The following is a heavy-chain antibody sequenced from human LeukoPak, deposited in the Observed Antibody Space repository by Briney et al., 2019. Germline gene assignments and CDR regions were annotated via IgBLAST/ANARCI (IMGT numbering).Heavy chain of an antibody. V-gene: IGHV4-59*01. CDR1: GDSLSRYY. CDR3: ARGQNDYGGMVFDY. J-gene: IGHJ4*02. CDR2: ISYSGYA. Sequence: SETLSLTCTVSGDSLSRYYWGWIRQAPGKGLESFGFISYSGYASYNPSLKSRVTLSRDTSKNQFSLRLSSVTAADTAVYFCARGQNDYGGMVFDYWGQGILVTVSS. D-gene: IGHD4/OR15-4a*01.